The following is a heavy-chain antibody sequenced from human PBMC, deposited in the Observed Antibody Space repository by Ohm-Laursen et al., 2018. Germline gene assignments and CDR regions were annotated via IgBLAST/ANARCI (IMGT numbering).Heavy chain of an antibody. V-gene: IGHV3-15*01. Sequence: SLRLSCAASGFTFSNAWMSWVRQAPGKGLEWVGRIKSKTDGGTTDYAAPVKGRFTISRDDSKNTLYLQMNSLKTEDTAVYYCTTGIAARPVGYWGQGTLVTVSP. CDR2: IKSKTDGGTT. J-gene: IGHJ4*02. CDR1: GFTFSNAW. CDR3: TTGIAARPVGY. D-gene: IGHD6-6*01.